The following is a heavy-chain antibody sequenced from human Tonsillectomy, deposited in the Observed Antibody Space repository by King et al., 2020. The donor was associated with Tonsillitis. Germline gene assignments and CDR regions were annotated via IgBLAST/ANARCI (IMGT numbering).Heavy chain of an antibody. Sequence: VQLVESGGGLVQPGGSLRLSCAASGFTFSSYSMNWVRQAPGKGLEWVSYISSSSSTIYYADSVKGRFTISRDNAKNSLYLQMNSLRAEDTAVYYCARDPPNYDILTGYSVDAFDIWGQGTMVTVSS. CDR2: ISSSSSTI. V-gene: IGHV3-48*01. D-gene: IGHD3-9*01. J-gene: IGHJ3*02. CDR1: GFTFSSYS. CDR3: ARDPPNYDILTGYSVDAFDI.